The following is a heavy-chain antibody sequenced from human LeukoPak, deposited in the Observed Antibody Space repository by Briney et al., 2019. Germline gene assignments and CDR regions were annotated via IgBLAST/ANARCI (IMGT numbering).Heavy chain of an antibody. J-gene: IGHJ1*01. Sequence: GRSLRLSCAASGFTFSSYWMHWVRQVPGKGLVWVSHMNTDGSTTSYADSVKGRFTISRDNAKNTLYLQMNSLRDEDTAVYYCGSAAAPPGHFQHWGQGTLVTVSS. D-gene: IGHD6-13*01. CDR3: GSAAAPPGHFQH. V-gene: IGHV3-74*01. CDR2: MNTDGSTT. CDR1: GFTFSSYW.